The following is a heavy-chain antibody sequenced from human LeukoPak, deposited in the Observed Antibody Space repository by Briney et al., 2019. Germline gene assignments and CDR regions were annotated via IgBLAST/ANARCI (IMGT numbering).Heavy chain of an antibody. J-gene: IGHJ3*02. CDR3: ARAPWAVAGFHGAFDI. CDR2: MNHSGST. CDR1: GGSLRGYY. D-gene: IGHD6-19*01. V-gene: IGHV4-34*01. Sequence: PSETLSLTCAVYGGSLRGYYWSWISQPPGKGLEWSGEMNHSGSTNYNPSLKSRFPISVDTSKTQFSLNLSSVTAADTAVYYCARAPWAVAGFHGAFDIWGQGTMVTVSS.